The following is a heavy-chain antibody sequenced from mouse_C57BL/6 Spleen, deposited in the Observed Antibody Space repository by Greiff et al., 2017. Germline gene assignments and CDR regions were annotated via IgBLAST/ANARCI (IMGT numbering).Heavy chain of an antibody. V-gene: IGHV1-80*01. Sequence: VQLQQSGAELVKPGASVKISCKASGYAFSSYWMNWVKQRPGKGLEWIGQIYPGDGDTNYNGKFKGKSTLTADKSSSTAYMQLSSLTSEDSAVYFCARWITTVRYFDVWGTGTTVTVSS. D-gene: IGHD1-1*01. CDR2: IYPGDGDT. CDR1: GYAFSSYW. J-gene: IGHJ1*03. CDR3: ARWITTVRYFDV.